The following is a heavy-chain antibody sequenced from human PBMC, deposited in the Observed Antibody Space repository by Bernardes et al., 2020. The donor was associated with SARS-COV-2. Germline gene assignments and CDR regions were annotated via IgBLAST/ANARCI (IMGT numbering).Heavy chain of an antibody. D-gene: IGHD3-3*01. CDR3: ARAPKQRITIFGVVGWFDP. CDR2: IYYSGST. CDR1: GYSISSGYY. Sequence: SETLSLTCAVSGYSISSGYYWGWIRQPPGKGLEWIGYIYYSGSTYYNPSLKSRVTISVDTSKNQFSLKLSSVTAADTAVYYCARAPKQRITIFGVVGWFDPWGQGTLVTVSS. V-gene: IGHV4-38-2*01. J-gene: IGHJ5*02.